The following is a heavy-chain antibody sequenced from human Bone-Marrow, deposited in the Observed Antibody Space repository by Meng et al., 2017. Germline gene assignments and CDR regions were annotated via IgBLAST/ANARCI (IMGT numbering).Heavy chain of an antibody. V-gene: IGHV4-34*01. J-gene: IGHJ2*01. CDR2: INHSGST. Sequence: QVQLQQWGAGLSVPSETLSLTCAVYGGSFSGYYWSWIRQPPGKGLEWIGEINHSGSTNYNPSLKSRVTISVDTSKNQFSLKLSSVTAADTAVYYCARGRGTMPYWYFDLWGRGTLVTVSS. CDR1: GGSFSGYY. CDR3: ARGRGTMPYWYFDL. D-gene: IGHD2-2*01.